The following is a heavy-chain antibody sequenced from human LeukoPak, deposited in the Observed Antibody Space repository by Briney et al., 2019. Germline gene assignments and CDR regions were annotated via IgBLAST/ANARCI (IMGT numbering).Heavy chain of an antibody. CDR1: GGSISSYY. J-gene: IGHJ5*02. V-gene: IGHV4-59*01. CDR2: IYYSGST. Sequence: SETLSLTCTISGGSISSYYWSWIRQPPGKGLEWIGYIYYSGSTNYNPSLKSRVTISVDTSKNRFSLKLSSVTAADTAVYYCARVSSTNFYDNRGWFDPWGRGTLVTVSS. CDR3: ARVSSTNFYDNRGWFDP. D-gene: IGHD3-22*01.